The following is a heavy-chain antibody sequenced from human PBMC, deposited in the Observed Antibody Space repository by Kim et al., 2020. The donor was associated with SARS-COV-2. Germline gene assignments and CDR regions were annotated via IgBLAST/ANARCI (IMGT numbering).Heavy chain of an antibody. J-gene: IGHJ5*02. CDR3: ARGTLGGGGWGYGSGQYNRFDP. V-gene: IGHV1-46*03. CDR2: INPSGGST. D-gene: IGHD3-10*01. Sequence: ASVKVSCKASGYTFTSSHIQWVRQAPGQGLEWMGIINPSGGSTTYAQKLQGRVSMTRDTSTGTVYMDLSSLRSEDTALYYCARGTLGGGGWGYGSGQYNRFDPWGQGTLVTVSS. CDR1: GYTFTSSH.